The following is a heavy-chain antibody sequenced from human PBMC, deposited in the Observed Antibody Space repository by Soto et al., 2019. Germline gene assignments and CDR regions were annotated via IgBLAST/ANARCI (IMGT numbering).Heavy chain of an antibody. CDR3: ARAQGSSTSLEIYDYYYYGMDV. V-gene: IGHV1-69*01. D-gene: IGHD2-2*01. CDR2: IIPISETT. Sequence: QVQLVQSGAEVKKPGSSVKVSCTASGGTFSSYAISWVRQAPGQGLEWMGGIIPISETTNYAQKFQGRVTITADESKSTAYMELSSVRSEDTAGYYCARAQGSSTSLEIYDYYYYGMDVWGQGTTVTVSS. J-gene: IGHJ6*02. CDR1: GGTFSSYA.